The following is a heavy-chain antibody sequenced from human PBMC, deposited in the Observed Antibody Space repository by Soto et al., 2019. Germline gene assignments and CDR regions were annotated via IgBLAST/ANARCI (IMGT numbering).Heavy chain of an antibody. Sequence: SETLSLTCTVSGGSISNHYWSWIRQPPGKGLEWIGYIYYSGSTNYNPSLKSRVTISVDTSKNQFSLKLSSVTAADTAVYYCARDYWPYGMDVWGQGTTVTVSS. D-gene: IGHD2-8*02. CDR2: IYYSGST. CDR1: GGSISNHY. CDR3: ARDYWPYGMDV. J-gene: IGHJ6*02. V-gene: IGHV4-59*11.